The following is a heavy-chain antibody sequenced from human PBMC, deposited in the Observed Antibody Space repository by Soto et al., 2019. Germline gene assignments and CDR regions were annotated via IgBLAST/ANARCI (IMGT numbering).Heavy chain of an antibody. V-gene: IGHV5-10-1*01. CDR3: ARLNTERLAFDV. J-gene: IGHJ3*01. CDR1: GYSFTSYW. CDR2: IDPSDSYT. D-gene: IGHD2-21*01. Sequence: GESLKISCKGSGYSFTSYWISWVRQMPGKGLEWMGRIDPSDSYTNYRPSFQRHVTNSADKSISTAYLQWSSLKASDTAMYYCARLNTERLAFDVWGQGTMVTDSS.